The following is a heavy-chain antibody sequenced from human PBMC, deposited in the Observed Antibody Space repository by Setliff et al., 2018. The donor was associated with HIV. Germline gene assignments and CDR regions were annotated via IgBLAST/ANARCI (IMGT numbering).Heavy chain of an antibody. D-gene: IGHD1-7*01. J-gene: IGHJ4*02. CDR3: ASSNYRFVYFHY. V-gene: IGHV4-59*01. Sequence: SLTCTVSGGYISSYYWSWVRQPPGKGLEWSGYIYYSGSTNYNHSLKRRVTISVDTSNNQISLKLSSVTAADTAVYYCASSNYRFVYFHYWGQGTLVTVSS. CDR2: IYYSGST. CDR1: GGYISSYY.